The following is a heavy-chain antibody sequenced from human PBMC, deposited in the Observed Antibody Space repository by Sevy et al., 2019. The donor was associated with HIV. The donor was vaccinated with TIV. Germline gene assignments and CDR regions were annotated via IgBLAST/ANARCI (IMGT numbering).Heavy chain of an antibody. D-gene: IGHD2-2*01. Sequence: GGSLRLSCAASGFTFSPYWMSWVRQAPGKGLEWVANIKKDGSEKYYVDSVKGRFTISSDNAKSSLYLQMKSLRAEDTAVYYCARDCSSTSCLWGLDVWGQGTTVTVSS. CDR3: ARDCSSTSCLWGLDV. V-gene: IGHV3-7*03. CDR1: GFTFSPYW. J-gene: IGHJ6*02. CDR2: IKKDGSEK.